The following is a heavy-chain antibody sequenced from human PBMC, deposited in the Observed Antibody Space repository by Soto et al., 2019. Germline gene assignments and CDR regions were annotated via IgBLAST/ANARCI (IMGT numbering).Heavy chain of an antibody. V-gene: IGHV5-51*01. D-gene: IGHD6-6*01. CDR3: ARRYSSSTTFNWFDP. Sequence: PGESLKISCNGSGYSFTSYWIGWVRQMPGKGLEWMGIIYPGDSDTRYSPSFQGQVTISADKSISTAYLQWSSLKASDTAMYYCARRYSSSTTFNWFDPWGQGTLVTVSS. CDR1: GYSFTSYW. CDR2: IYPGDSDT. J-gene: IGHJ5*02.